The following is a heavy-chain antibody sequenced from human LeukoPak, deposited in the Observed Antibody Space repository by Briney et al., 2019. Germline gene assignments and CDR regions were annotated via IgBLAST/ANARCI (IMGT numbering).Heavy chain of an antibody. V-gene: IGHV3-53*01. Sequence: GGSLRLSCAASGFTVSSNYMSWVRQAPGKGLEWVSGIYSGGSTYYADSVKRRFTISTDNSKTTLYHQMNRLRAEDTAVYYCARATMTPAWLAFDYWGQGTLVTVSS. D-gene: IGHD3-22*01. CDR3: ARATMTPAWLAFDY. CDR2: IYSGGST. J-gene: IGHJ4*02. CDR1: GFTVSSNY.